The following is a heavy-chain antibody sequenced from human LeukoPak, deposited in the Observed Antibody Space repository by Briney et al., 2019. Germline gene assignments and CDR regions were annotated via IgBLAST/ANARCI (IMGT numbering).Heavy chain of an antibody. J-gene: IGHJ4*02. Sequence: GASVKVSCKASGYTFASYAISWVRQAPGQGLEWMGWISGNNGNTDSAQKFQGRVTMTTDTSTNTAYMQLRSLRSDDTAVYYCARHDNHHTYFDYWGQGSLVTVSS. CDR2: ISGNNGNT. CDR1: GYTFASYA. CDR3: ARHDNHHTYFDY. D-gene: IGHD1-14*01. V-gene: IGHV1-18*01.